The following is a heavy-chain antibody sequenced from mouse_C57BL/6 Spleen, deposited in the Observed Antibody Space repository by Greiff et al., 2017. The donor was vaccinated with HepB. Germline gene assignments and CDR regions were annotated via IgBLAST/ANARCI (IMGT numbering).Heavy chain of an antibody. CDR1: GFTFSSYG. V-gene: IGHV5-6*01. D-gene: IGHD1-1*01. J-gene: IGHJ4*01. Sequence: EVMLVESGGDLVKPGGSLKLSCAASGFTFSSYGMSWVRQTPDKRLEWVATISSGGSYTYYPDSVKGRFPISRDNAKNTLSLQMSSLKSEDTAMYYCAREGYGSSYGYAMDYWGQGTSVTVSS. CDR3: AREGYGSSYGYAMDY. CDR2: ISSGGSYT.